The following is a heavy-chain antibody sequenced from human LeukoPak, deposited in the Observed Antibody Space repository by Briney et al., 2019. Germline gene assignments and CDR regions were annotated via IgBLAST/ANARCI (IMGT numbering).Heavy chain of an antibody. J-gene: IGHJ4*02. V-gene: IGHV3-53*01. Sequence: PGGSLRLSCAPSGLTVSSKYMRWVRPAAGEGREWGPVIYSGGSTYYADSVEGRFTISRDNSKNTLYLQMNSLRAEDTAVYYCARAVSRLGVTTRRGSVDSCGEGALGSVSS. CDR3: ARAVSRLGVTTRRGSVDS. CDR2: IYSGGST. D-gene: IGHD4-17*01. CDR1: GLTVSSKY.